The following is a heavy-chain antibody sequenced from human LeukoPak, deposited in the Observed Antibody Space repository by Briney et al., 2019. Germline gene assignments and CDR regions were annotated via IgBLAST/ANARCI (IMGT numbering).Heavy chain of an antibody. Sequence: SETLSLTCAVSGGSISSSNWWSWVRQPPGKGLEWIGEIYHSGSTYYNPSLKSRVTISVDTSKNQFSLKLSSVTAADTAVYYCARGGYSGYEDWGQGTLVTVSS. CDR1: GGSISSSNW. CDR2: IYHSGST. D-gene: IGHD5-12*01. J-gene: IGHJ4*02. V-gene: IGHV4-4*02. CDR3: ARGGYSGYED.